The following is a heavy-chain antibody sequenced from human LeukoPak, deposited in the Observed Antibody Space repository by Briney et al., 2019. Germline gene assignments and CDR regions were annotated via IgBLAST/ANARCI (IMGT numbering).Heavy chain of an antibody. CDR3: ARSPIWFGPYYYYGMDV. J-gene: IGHJ6*02. Sequence: PGGSLRLSCAASGFTFSSYAMSWVRQAPGKGLEWVSAISGSGGSTYYADSVKGRFTISRDNAKNTLYLQMNSLRAEDTAVYYCARSPIWFGPYYYYGMDVWGQGTTVTVSS. CDR1: GFTFSSYA. D-gene: IGHD3-10*01. CDR2: ISGSGGST. V-gene: IGHV3-23*01.